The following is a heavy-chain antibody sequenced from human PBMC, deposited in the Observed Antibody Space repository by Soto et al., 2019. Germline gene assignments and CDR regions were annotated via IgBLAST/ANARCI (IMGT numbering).Heavy chain of an antibody. CDR3: ARDLGQLVPLYYYYGMDV. CDR1: GFTFSSYS. Sequence: PGGSLRLSCAASGFTFSSYSMNWVRQAPGKGLEWVSSISSSSSYIYYADSVKGRFTISRDNSKNTLYLQMNSLRAEDTAVYYCARDLGQLVPLYYYYGMDVWGQGTTVTVSS. J-gene: IGHJ6*02. V-gene: IGHV3-21*01. D-gene: IGHD6-6*01. CDR2: ISSSSSYI.